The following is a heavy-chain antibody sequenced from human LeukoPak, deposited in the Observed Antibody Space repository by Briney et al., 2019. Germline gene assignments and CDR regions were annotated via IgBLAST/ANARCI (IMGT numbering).Heavy chain of an antibody. Sequence: GGSLRLSCAVSGFTFSSYEMNWVRQAPGKGLEWVSYISGSGSTVYYADSVKGRFTISRDNAKNSLYLQINSLRAEDTALYYCARNYVVVVPGGIRKRNYYYGMDVWGQGTTVTVSS. CDR2: ISGSGSTV. J-gene: IGHJ6*02. CDR1: GFTFSSYE. CDR3: ARNYVVVVPGGIRKRNYYYGMDV. D-gene: IGHD2-2*02. V-gene: IGHV3-48*03.